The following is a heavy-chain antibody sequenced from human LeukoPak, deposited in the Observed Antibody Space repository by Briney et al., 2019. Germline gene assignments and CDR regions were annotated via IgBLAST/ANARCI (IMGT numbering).Heavy chain of an antibody. V-gene: IGHV1-24*01. CDR3: ATPLPRGYSRYYYYYMDV. Sequence: ASVTLSCKVSGYTLTELSMHWVRQAPGKGLEWMGGFDPEDGETIYAQKFQGRVTMTEDTSTDTAYMELSSLRSEDTAVYYCATPLPRGYSRYYYYYMDVWGKGTTVTVSS. CDR1: GYTLTELS. D-gene: IGHD5-18*01. J-gene: IGHJ6*03. CDR2: FDPEDGET.